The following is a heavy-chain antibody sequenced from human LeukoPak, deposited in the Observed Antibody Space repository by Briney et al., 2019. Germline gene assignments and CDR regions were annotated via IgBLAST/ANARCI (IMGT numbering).Heavy chain of an antibody. J-gene: IGHJ3*02. CDR1: GYTFTSYG. CDR2: ISAYNGNT. V-gene: IGHV1-18*01. CDR3: ARDSPPEYYSGSYLDAFDI. D-gene: IGHD1-26*01. Sequence: ASVKVSCKASGYTFTSYGISWVRQAPGQGLEWMGWISAYNGNTNYAQKLQGRVTMTTDTSTSTAYMELRSLRSDDTAVYYCARDSPPEYYSGSYLDAFDIWGQGTMVTVSS.